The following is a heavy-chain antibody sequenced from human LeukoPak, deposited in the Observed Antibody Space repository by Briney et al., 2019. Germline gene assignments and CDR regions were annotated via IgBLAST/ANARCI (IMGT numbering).Heavy chain of an antibody. V-gene: IGHV1-69*01. J-gene: IGHJ4*02. D-gene: IGHD1-1*01. Sequence: SVKVSCKASGGTFSSYAISWVRQAPGQGLEWMGGIIPIFGTANYAQKFQGRVTITADESTSTAYMELSSLRSEDTAVYYCARESPSTFYFDYWGQGTLVTVSS. CDR1: GGTFSSYA. CDR3: ARESPSTFYFDY. CDR2: IIPIFGTA.